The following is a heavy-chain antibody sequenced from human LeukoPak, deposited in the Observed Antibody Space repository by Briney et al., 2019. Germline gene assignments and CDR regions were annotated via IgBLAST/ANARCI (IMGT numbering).Heavy chain of an antibody. Sequence: WGSLTLSCAASGFSFRDYAWHWVRQAPGKGLEWVALTWFDGSNNHYADSVKGRFSISRDNSKNTLYLQLNSLRAEDTAVYYCARDSVMTTLTADPDFWGQGTLVTVSS. CDR1: GFSFRDYA. D-gene: IGHD4-11*01. CDR2: TWFDGSNN. CDR3: ARDSVMTTLTADPDF. V-gene: IGHV3-33*01. J-gene: IGHJ4*01.